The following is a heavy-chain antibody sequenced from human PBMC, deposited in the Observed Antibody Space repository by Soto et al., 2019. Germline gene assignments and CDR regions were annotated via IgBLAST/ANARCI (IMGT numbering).Heavy chain of an antibody. CDR3: AREASGVHDRWFDP. CDR2: ISAYNGNT. D-gene: IGHD3-10*01. J-gene: IGHJ5*02. Sequence: GASVKVSCKASGYTFTTYSSAWVRQAPGQGLEWMGWISAYNGNTNYAQKFQGRVTMTTDTSTSTAYMELRSLRSDDTAVYFCAREASGVHDRWFDPWGQGTLVTVSS. CDR1: GYTFTTYS. V-gene: IGHV1-18*01.